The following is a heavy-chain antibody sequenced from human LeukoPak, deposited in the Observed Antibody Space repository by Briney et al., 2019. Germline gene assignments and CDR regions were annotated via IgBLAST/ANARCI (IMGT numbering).Heavy chain of an antibody. J-gene: IGHJ4*02. V-gene: IGHV4-34*01. Sequence: PSETLSLTCAVYGGSFSGYYWSWIRQPPGKGLEWIGEINHSGSTNYNPSLKSRVTISVDTSKNQFSLKLSSMTAADTAVYYCARPRKDVDTAMDAVLDYWGQGTLVTVSS. CDR3: ARPRKDVDTAMDAVLDY. CDR1: GGSFSGYY. CDR2: INHSGST. D-gene: IGHD5-18*01.